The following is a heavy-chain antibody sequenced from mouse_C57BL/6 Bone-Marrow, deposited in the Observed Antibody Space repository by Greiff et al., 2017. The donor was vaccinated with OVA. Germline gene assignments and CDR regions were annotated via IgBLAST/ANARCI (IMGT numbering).Heavy chain of an antibody. Sequence: EVKLEESVAELVRPGASVKLSCTASGFNIKNTYMHWVKQRPEQGLEWIGRIDPANGNTKYAPKFQGKATITADTSSNTAYLQLSSLTSEDTAIYYCARHYGSSYGAWFAYWGQGTLVTVSA. J-gene: IGHJ3*01. CDR1: GFNIKNTY. CDR2: IDPANGNT. CDR3: ARHYGSSYGAWFAY. V-gene: IGHV14-3*01. D-gene: IGHD1-1*01.